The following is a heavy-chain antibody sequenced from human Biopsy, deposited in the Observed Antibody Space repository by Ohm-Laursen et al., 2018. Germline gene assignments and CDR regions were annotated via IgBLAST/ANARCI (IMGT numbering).Heavy chain of an antibody. CDR2: VSYSGNT. Sequence: SETLSLTCIVSGDTISTYYWNWVRQPLGKGLEWIGYVSYSGNTKYNPSLKSRVIISADTSKNQFSLKLSSVTAADTAMYYCAAYYYDSSGYFYAFHYWGQGTLVTVSS. CDR3: AAYYYDSSGYFYAFHY. V-gene: IGHV4-59*08. CDR1: GDTISTYY. D-gene: IGHD3-22*01. J-gene: IGHJ4*02.